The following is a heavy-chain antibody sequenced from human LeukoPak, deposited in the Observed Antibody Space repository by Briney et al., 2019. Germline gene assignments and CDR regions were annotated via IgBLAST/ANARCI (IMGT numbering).Heavy chain of an antibody. CDR2: INHSGST. Sequence: SETLSLTCAGYGGSFSGYYWSWIRQPPGKGLEWIGEINHSGSTNYNPSLKSRVTISVDTSKNQFSLKLSSVTAADTAAYYCARATNDFWSGYYTRTRYYFEYWGQGTLVTVSS. CDR3: ARATNDFWSGYYTRTRYYFEY. J-gene: IGHJ4*02. D-gene: IGHD3-3*01. V-gene: IGHV4-34*01. CDR1: GGSFSGYY.